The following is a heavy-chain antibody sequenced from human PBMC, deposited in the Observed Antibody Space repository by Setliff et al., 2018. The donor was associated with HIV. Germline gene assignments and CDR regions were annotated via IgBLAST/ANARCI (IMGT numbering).Heavy chain of an antibody. D-gene: IGHD2-2*01. CDR1: GGSISRSSYY. Sequence: SETLSLTCTVSGGSISRSSYYWGWIRQPPGKGLGWIGSIYYSGSTYYNPSLKSRVTISVDTSKNQLSLKLSSVTAAYTAVYYCASRVLGYCRSTSCLNWFDPCGQGTLVTVSS. CDR2: IYYSGST. CDR3: ASRVLGYCRSTSCLNWFDP. J-gene: IGHJ5*02. V-gene: IGHV4-39*01.